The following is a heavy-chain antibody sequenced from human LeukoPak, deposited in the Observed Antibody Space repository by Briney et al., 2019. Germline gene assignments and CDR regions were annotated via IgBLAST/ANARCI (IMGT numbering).Heavy chain of an antibody. CDR3: ARNLKIVVVPAAIQRHYYYYGMDV. Sequence: SETLSLTCAVYGGSFSGYYWSWIRQPPGTGLEWIGEINHSGSTNYNPSLKSRVTISVDTSKNQFSLKLSSVTAADTAVYYCARNLKIVVVPAAIQRHYYYYGMDVWGQGTTVTVSS. D-gene: IGHD2-2*02. J-gene: IGHJ6*02. CDR1: GGSFSGYY. CDR2: INHSGST. V-gene: IGHV4-34*01.